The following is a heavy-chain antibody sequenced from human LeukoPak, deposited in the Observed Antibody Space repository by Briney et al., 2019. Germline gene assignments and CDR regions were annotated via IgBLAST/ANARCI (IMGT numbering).Heavy chain of an antibody. CDR2: ISGSGGST. D-gene: IGHD3-10*01. CDR1: GFTFSSYA. Sequence: PGGSLRLSCAASGFTFSSYAMSWVRQAPGKGLEWVSAISGSGGSTYYADSVKGRFTISRDNSKNTLYLQMNSLRAEDTAVYYCAKALPSMVRGVIDAFDIWGQGTMVTVSS. J-gene: IGHJ3*02. CDR3: AKALPSMVRGVIDAFDI. V-gene: IGHV3-23*01.